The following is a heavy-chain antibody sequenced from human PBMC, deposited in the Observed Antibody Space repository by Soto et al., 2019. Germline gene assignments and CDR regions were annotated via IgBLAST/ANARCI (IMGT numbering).Heavy chain of an antibody. J-gene: IGHJ4*02. CDR2: IIPIFGTA. CDR3: ARQYCSGGSCYSLRWVYFDY. D-gene: IGHD2-15*01. V-gene: IGHV1-69*13. Sequence: EASVKVSCKASGGTFSSYAISWVRQAPGQGLEWMGGIIPIFGTANYAQKFQGRVTITADESTSTAYMELSSLRSEDTAVYYCARQYCSGGSCYSLRWVYFDYWGQGTLVTVSS. CDR1: GGTFSSYA.